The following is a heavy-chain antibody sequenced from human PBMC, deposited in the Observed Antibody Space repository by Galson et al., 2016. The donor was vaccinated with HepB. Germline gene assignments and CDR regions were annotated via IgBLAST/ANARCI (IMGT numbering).Heavy chain of an antibody. V-gene: IGHV4-34*01. CDR1: GGSFSGYY. Sequence: SETLSLTCAVYGGSFSGYYWSWIRQPPGKGLEWIGEINHSGSTNYNPSLKSRVTISVDTSKNQFSLKLSSVTAADTAVCYCARGDNPDYGDYASAYYYMDVWGKGTTVTVSS. CDR2: INHSGST. CDR3: ARGDNPDYGDYASAYYYMDV. D-gene: IGHD4-17*01. J-gene: IGHJ6*03.